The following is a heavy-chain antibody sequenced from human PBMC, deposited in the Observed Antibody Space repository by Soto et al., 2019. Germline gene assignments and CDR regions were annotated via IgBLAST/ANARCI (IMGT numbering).Heavy chain of an antibody. J-gene: IGHJ6*02. Sequence: QVHLEQSGAAVKKPGSSVKVSCKASGGTFSTHALSWVRQAPGQGLEWLGGIIPILGTPNYAQKFQGRVPVTADEYTSTAYMELSRLTSEDTAVYYCARAAFRSGYYGYYYGMDVWGQGTAVTVS. CDR1: GGTFSTHA. V-gene: IGHV1-69*01. CDR3: ARAAFRSGYYGYYYGMDV. D-gene: IGHD3-3*01. CDR2: IIPILGTP.